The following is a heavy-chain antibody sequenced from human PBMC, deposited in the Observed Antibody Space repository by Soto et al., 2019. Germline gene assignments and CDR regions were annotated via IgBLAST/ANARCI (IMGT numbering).Heavy chain of an antibody. D-gene: IGHD4-17*01. CDR1: GGSISSGGYY. V-gene: IGHV4-31*01. CDR2: IYYSGST. CDR3: ARTTVTTFSDMDV. Sequence: QVKLQESGPCLVKPSQTLSLTCTVSGGSISSGGYYWSWIRQHPGKGLEWIGYIYYSGSTYYNPSLKSLVTIAVDTSKNQFSLKLISVTAADTAVYYCARTTVTTFSDMDVWGQGTTVTVSS. J-gene: IGHJ6*02.